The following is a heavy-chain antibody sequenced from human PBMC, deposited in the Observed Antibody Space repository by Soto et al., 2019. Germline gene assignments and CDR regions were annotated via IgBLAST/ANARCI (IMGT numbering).Heavy chain of an antibody. V-gene: IGHV4-39*01. Sequence: SETLSLTCTVSGGSLSSSGYYWGWIRQPPGKGLEYIGSIYYSGSTYYNPSLKSRVTISVDTSKNYFSLKLRSVTAADTAVYYCARQAHHDNGFDPWGQGTLVTVSS. CDR1: GGSLSSSGYY. CDR3: ARQAHHDNGFDP. J-gene: IGHJ5*02. CDR2: IYYSGST.